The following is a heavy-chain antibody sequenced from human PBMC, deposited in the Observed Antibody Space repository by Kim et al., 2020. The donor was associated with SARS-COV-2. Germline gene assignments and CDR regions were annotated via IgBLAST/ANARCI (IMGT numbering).Heavy chain of an antibody. J-gene: IGHJ6*02. CDR3: AREVDWYGMDV. Sequence: DSAITVKSRITVNPDTSKNQFSLQLNSVTPDDTAVYYCAREVDWYGMDVWGQGTTVTVSS. V-gene: IGHV6-1*01. D-gene: IGHD2-21*01.